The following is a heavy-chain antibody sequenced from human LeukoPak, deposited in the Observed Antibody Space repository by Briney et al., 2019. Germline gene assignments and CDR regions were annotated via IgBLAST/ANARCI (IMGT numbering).Heavy chain of an antibody. V-gene: IGHV3-20*04. Sequence: GGSLRLSCAASGFTFDDYGMSWVRQAPGKGLEWVSGIYWNGGSTGYADSVKGRFTISRDNAKNSLYLQMNSLRAEDTALYYCARDFSYYYDSSGSFDYWGQGTLVTVSS. CDR3: ARDFSYYYDSSGSFDY. J-gene: IGHJ4*02. CDR1: GFTFDDYG. D-gene: IGHD3-22*01. CDR2: IYWNGGST.